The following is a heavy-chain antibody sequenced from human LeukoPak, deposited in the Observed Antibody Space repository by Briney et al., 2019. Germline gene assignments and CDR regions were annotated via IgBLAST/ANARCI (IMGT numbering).Heavy chain of an antibody. J-gene: IGHJ4*02. CDR3: ASSGSYRFDY. CDR2: ISGSSSTM. V-gene: IGHV3-48*02. CDR1: GFTFSSYG. Sequence: GGSLRLSCAASGFTFSSYGMNWVRQAPGKGLEWVSYISGSSSTMDYTDSVKGRFTISRDNAKNSLYLQMNSLRDEDTAVYYCASSGSYRFDYWGQGTLVTVSS. D-gene: IGHD1-26*01.